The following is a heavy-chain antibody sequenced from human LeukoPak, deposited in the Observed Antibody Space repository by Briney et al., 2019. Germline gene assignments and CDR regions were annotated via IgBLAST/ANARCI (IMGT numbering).Heavy chain of an antibody. Sequence: PGGSLRLSCAASGFNFSSYGLSWVRPAPGKGLDGVSSISSSSSYIYYADSVKGRFTISRENAKNSRYLQMNSLRAEDTAVYYWARGVDAHYWGQGTLVTVSS. CDR3: ARGVDAHY. CDR2: ISSSSSYI. J-gene: IGHJ4*02. V-gene: IGHV3-21*01. CDR1: GFNFSSYG. D-gene: IGHD3-3*01.